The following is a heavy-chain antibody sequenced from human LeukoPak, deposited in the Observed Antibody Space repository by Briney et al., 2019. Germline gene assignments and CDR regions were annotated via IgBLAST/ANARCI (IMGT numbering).Heavy chain of an antibody. CDR3: ASPDLRYANRNGAFDI. J-gene: IGHJ3*02. Sequence: SSETLSLTCTVSGGSIISYYWSWIRQPPGKGLEWIGYIYYSGNTNYNPSLKSRVSISLDTSKNQFSLKLNSVTAADTAVYYCASPDLRYANRNGAFDIWGQGTMVTVSS. CDR1: GGSIISYY. CDR2: IYYSGNT. D-gene: IGHD3-9*01. V-gene: IGHV4-59*01.